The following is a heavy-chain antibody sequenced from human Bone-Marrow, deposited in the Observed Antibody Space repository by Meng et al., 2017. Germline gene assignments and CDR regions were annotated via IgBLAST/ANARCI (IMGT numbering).Heavy chain of an antibody. CDR2: ISYDGSNK. Sequence: GGSLRLSCAASGFTFSSYAMHWVRQAPGKGLEWVAVISYDGSNKYYADSVKGRFTISRDNSKNTLYLQMNSLRAEDTAVYYCASSITMVRGQRAFDIWGQGTMVTVSS. CDR3: ASSITMVRGQRAFDI. V-gene: IGHV3-30*04. CDR1: GFTFSSYA. D-gene: IGHD3-10*01. J-gene: IGHJ3*02.